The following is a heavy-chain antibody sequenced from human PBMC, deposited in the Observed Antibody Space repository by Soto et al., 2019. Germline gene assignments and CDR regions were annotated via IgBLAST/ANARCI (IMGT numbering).Heavy chain of an antibody. J-gene: IGHJ5*02. CDR2: LNPNTGGT. CDR3: ARVESWAARGWFDP. CDR1: GYTFTGYF. D-gene: IGHD1-1*01. V-gene: IGHV1-2*02. Sequence: DSVKVSCKASGYTFTGYFIHWVREVPGQGLEYMGWLNPNTGGTDYAQKFQGRVTMTRDTSISTVFMEIKRLTSDDTAVYYCARVESWAARGWFDPWGQGTLVTVSS.